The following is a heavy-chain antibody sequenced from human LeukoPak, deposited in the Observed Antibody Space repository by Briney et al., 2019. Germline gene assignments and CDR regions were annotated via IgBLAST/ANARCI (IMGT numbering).Heavy chain of an antibody. D-gene: IGHD1-1*01. J-gene: IGHJ4*02. Sequence: SETLSLTCTVSGGSISGYYWSWIRQPPGKGLEWIGYIYDIYDSGSTNYNPSLKNRVTISIDSSKNQFSLKLSSVTTADTAVYFCARWNGSHDYWGQGTLVTVSS. CDR1: GGSISGYY. CDR3: ARWNGSHDY. V-gene: IGHV4-59*01. CDR2: IYDIYDSGST.